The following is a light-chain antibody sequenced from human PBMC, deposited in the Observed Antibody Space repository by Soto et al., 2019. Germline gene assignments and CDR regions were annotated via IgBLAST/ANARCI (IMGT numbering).Light chain of an antibody. CDR1: SGSIASNY. Sequence: NFMLPQPHSVSESPGKTVTISCTRSSGSIASNYVQWYQQRPGSAPTTVIYEDNQRPSGVPDRFSGSIDSSSNSASLTISGLKTEDEADYYCQSYDSSNPYVVFGGGTKVTVL. CDR2: EDN. V-gene: IGLV6-57*04. CDR3: QSYDSSNPYVV. J-gene: IGLJ2*01.